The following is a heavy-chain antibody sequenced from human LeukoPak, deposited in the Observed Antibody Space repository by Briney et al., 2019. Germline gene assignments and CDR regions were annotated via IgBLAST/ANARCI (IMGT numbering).Heavy chain of an antibody. CDR2: IDYSGST. CDR3: ARQIVVVADFDF. CDR1: GGSISSSSYY. V-gene: IGHV4-39*01. Sequence: PSETLSLTCTVSGGSISSSSYYWGWIRQPPGKGLEWIGSIDYSGSTYSNPSLKSRVTISVDTSKNQFSLKLSSVTASDTAVYFCARQIVVVADFDFWGQGTLVTVSS. D-gene: IGHD2-15*01. J-gene: IGHJ4*02.